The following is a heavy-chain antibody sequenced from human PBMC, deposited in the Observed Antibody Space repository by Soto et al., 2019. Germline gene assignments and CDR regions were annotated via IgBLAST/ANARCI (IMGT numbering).Heavy chain of an antibody. CDR2: ISGSGDST. V-gene: IGHV3-23*01. D-gene: IGHD3-22*01. J-gene: IGHJ6*02. Sequence: VQLLESGGGLVQPGGSLRLSCAASGFTFSSYAMSWVRQAPGKGLEWVSAISGSGDSTYYADYVKGRFAISRDNSKNTLYLQMNSLRTDDTAVYYCAKDTYLDYSDSSGYYPWYYYGLDVWGQGTTVTVSS. CDR3: AKDTYLDYSDSSGYYPWYYYGLDV. CDR1: GFTFSSYA.